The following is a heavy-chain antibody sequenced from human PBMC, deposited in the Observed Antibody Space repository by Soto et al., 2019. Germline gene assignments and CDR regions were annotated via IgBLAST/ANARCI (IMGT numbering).Heavy chain of an antibody. V-gene: IGHV3-53*01. CDR2: IYSGGST. CDR1: GFTVSSNY. J-gene: IGHJ4*02. D-gene: IGHD3-10*01. CDR3: ARFSGSGSYYGFDY. Sequence: AGSLRLSCAASGFTVSSNYMSWVRQAPGKGLEWVSVIYSGGSTYYADSVKGRFTISRDNSKNTLYLQMNSLRAEDTAVYYCARFSGSGSYYGFDYWGQGTLVTVSS.